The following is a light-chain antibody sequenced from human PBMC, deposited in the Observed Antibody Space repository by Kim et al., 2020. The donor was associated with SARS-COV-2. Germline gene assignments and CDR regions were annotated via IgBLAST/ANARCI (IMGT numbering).Light chain of an antibody. CDR3: SSYTTTSTL. J-gene: IGLJ2*01. Sequence: QSALTQPASVSGSPGQSITISCTGTSSDVAIYKYVSWYQQHPGKAPKLMIFDVNKRPSGVSDRFSGSTSGNTASLTISGLQTEDEADYYCSSYTTTSTLFGGGTQLTVL. CDR2: DVN. V-gene: IGLV2-14*01. CDR1: SSDVAIYKY.